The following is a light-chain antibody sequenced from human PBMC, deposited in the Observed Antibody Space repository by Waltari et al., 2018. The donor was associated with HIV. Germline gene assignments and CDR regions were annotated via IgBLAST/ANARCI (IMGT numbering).Light chain of an antibody. Sequence: DIQLTQSPSFLSASVGDRVIITCRASQGISSSLAWYQQKSGKAPKLLIYAASTLQSGVPSRFSGSGSGTEFTLTISSLQPEDFATYYCQQLNSYPPTFGGGTKVEIK. CDR1: QGISSS. CDR2: AAS. CDR3: QQLNSYPPT. J-gene: IGKJ4*01. V-gene: IGKV1-9*01.